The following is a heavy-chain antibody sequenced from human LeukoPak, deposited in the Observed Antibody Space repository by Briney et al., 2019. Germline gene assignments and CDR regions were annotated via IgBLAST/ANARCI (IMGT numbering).Heavy chain of an antibody. CDR3: ARGNTIFASLGRSGLMYDYFMDV. V-gene: IGHV3-30-3*01. J-gene: IGHJ6*03. D-gene: IGHD3-3*01. Sequence: PGGSLRLSCAASGFTFSSYAMHWVRQAPGKGLEWVAVISYDGSNKYYADSVKGRFTISRDNSKNTLYLQMNSLRAEDTAVCYCARGNTIFASLGRSGLMYDYFMDVWGKGATVTVSS. CDR2: ISYDGSNK. CDR1: GFTFSSYA.